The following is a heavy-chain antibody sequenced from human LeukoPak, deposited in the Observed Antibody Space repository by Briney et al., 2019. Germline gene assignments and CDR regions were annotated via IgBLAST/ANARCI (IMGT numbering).Heavy chain of an antibody. Sequence: SETLSLTCTVSGGSISNYYWSWVRQPAGKGLEWIGRFYTSGSTIYNPSLKSRVTMSVDTSKNQFSLKLTSVTAADTAVYYCARQGYCGGTTCYSSWFDPWGQGTLVTVSS. CDR3: ARQGYCGGTTCYSSWFDP. J-gene: IGHJ5*02. V-gene: IGHV4-4*07. D-gene: IGHD2-15*01. CDR1: GGSISNYY. CDR2: FYTSGST.